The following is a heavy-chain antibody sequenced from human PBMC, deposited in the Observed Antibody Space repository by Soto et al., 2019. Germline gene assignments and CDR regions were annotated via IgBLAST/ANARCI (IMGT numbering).Heavy chain of an antibody. CDR2: ISYDGSNK. D-gene: IGHD2-2*01. J-gene: IGHJ6*02. Sequence: GGSLRLSCAASGFTFSSYAMHWVRQAPGKGLEWVAVISYDGSNKYYADSVKGRFTISRDNSKNTLYLQMNSLRAEDTAVYYCARDSAAIPYRGLYYYGMDVWGQGTTVTVSS. CDR1: GFTFSSYA. V-gene: IGHV3-30-3*01. CDR3: ARDSAAIPYRGLYYYGMDV.